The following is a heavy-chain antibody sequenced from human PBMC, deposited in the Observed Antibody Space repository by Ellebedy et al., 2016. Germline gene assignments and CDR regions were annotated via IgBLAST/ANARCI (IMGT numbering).Heavy chain of an antibody. Sequence: SETLSLXCTVSGASISSFYWTWIRQPAGKGLEFIGRVYPSGGTDDDPSLKSRVSMSIDTSKSQFSLTLKSVTAADTAVYYCARGQELTSFDWVDEEEMNAFDIWGRGTLVTVSS. CDR1: GASISSFY. J-gene: IGHJ3*02. CDR2: VYPSGGT. V-gene: IGHV4-4*07. D-gene: IGHD3-9*01. CDR3: ARGQELTSFDWVDEEEMNAFDI.